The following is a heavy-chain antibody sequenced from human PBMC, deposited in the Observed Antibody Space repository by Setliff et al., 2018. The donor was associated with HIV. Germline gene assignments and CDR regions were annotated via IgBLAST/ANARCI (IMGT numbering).Heavy chain of an antibody. CDR1: GTNLLPYY. CDR2: INTRGGST. V-gene: IGHV1-46*01. D-gene: IGHD6-13*01. CDR3: ARDIGIAAAGDAFDI. Sequence: ASVKVSCKTSGTNLLPYYMHWVRQAPGQGLEWMGVINTRGGSTSYAQKFQGRVTITTDESTSTAYMELSSLRSEDTAVYYCARDIGIAAAGDAFDIWGQGTMVTVS. J-gene: IGHJ3*02.